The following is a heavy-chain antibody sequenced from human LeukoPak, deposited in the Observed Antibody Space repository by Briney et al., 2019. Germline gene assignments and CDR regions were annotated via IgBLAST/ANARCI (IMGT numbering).Heavy chain of an antibody. CDR3: ARDSGTVSDAFDI. D-gene: IGHD4-11*01. V-gene: IGHV1-46*01. CDR2: INPSGGST. Sequence: ASVKVSCRASGYTFISYYIHWVRQAPGQGLEWMGIINPSGGSTRYAQKFQGRVTMTRDTSTGTIYMELSSLRSEDTAVYFCARDSGTVSDAFDIWGQGTMVTVSS. J-gene: IGHJ3*02. CDR1: GYTFISYY.